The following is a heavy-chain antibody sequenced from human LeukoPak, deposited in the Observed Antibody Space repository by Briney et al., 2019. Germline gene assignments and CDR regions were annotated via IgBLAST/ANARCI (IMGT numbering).Heavy chain of an antibody. D-gene: IGHD6-13*01. Sequence: SETLSLTCTVSGGSIGRYYWNWIRQPPGKGLEWIEYIYYSGTTNYNPSLKSRVTISIDTSKNQFSLKLSSVTAADTAVYYCARGYSSSWYSQGYFDYWGQGTLVPVSS. CDR3: ARGYSSSWYSQGYFDY. V-gene: IGHV4-59*01. CDR1: GGSIGRYY. CDR2: IYYSGTT. J-gene: IGHJ4*02.